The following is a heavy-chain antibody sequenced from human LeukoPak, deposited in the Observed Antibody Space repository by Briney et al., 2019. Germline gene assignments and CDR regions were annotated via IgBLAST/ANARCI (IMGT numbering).Heavy chain of an antibody. CDR1: GYTLTELS. V-gene: IGHV1-24*01. Sequence: ASVKVSRKVSGYTLTELSMHWVRQAPGKGLEWMGGFDPEDGETIYAQKFQGRVTMTEDTSTDTAYMELSSLRSEDTAVYYCATVRSYNWNGGGWFDPWGQGTLVTVSS. J-gene: IGHJ5*02. CDR3: ATVRSYNWNGGGWFDP. D-gene: IGHD1-1*01. CDR2: FDPEDGET.